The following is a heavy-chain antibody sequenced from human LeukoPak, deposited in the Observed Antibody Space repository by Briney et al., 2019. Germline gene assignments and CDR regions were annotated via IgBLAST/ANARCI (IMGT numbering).Heavy chain of an antibody. V-gene: IGHV3-21*01. D-gene: IGHD5-24*01. CDR3: AKRGEMATKSLDY. J-gene: IGHJ4*02. Sequence: GGSLRLSCAASGFTFSSYSMNWVRQAPGKGLEWVSSISSSSSYIYYADSVKGRFTISRDNAKNSLYLQMNSLRAEDTAVYYCAKRGEMATKSLDYWGQGTLVTVSS. CDR2: ISSSSSYI. CDR1: GFTFSSYS.